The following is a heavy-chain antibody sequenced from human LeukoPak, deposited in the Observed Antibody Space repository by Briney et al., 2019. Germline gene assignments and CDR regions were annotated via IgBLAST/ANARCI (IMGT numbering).Heavy chain of an antibody. CDR1: GFTFSSLW. CDR3: AKGSYYDSSGSFYFDY. D-gene: IGHD3-22*01. J-gene: IGHJ4*02. Sequence: GESLRLSCVGSGFTFSSLWMSWVRQIPGKGLEWVANIKQDGSEVYYVDSVKGRFTISRDNSKNTLYVQVNSLGTEDTAAYYCAKGSYYDSSGSFYFDYWGQGTLVTVSS. V-gene: IGHV3-7*03. CDR2: IKQDGSEV.